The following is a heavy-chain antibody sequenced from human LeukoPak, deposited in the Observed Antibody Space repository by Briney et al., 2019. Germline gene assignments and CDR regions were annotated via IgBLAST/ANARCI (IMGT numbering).Heavy chain of an antibody. V-gene: IGHV3-43D*03. CDR3: AKGGDVVVVGYMDV. CDR2: ISWDGGST. J-gene: IGHJ6*03. CDR1: GFTFDDYG. Sequence: PGGSLRLSCAASGFTFDDYGMHWVRQAPGKGLEWVSLISWDGGSTYYADSVRGRFTISRDNSKNSLYLQMNSLRAEDTALYYCAKGGDVVVVGYMDVWGKGTTVTVSS. D-gene: IGHD2-15*01.